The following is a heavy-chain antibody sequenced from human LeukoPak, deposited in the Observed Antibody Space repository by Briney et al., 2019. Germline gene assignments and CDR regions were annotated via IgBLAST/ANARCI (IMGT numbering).Heavy chain of an antibody. CDR1: GDSISSYY. CDR2: SGST. CDR3: ARDGGITISRAFDI. V-gene: IGHV4-59*01. Sequence: SETLSLTCTVSGDSISSYYWSWIRQPPGKGLEWIGYSGSTNYNPSLKSRVTISVDTSKNQFSLKVNSVTAADTAVYYCARDGGITISRAFDIWGQGTMVTVSS. J-gene: IGHJ3*02. D-gene: IGHD3-9*01.